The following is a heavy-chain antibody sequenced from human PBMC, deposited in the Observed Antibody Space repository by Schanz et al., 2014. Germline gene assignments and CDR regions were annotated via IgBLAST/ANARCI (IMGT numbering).Heavy chain of an antibody. CDR2: ISNSGTTI. CDR1: GFTFSDYY. CDR3: ARLDSSSWYPRY. V-gene: IGHV3-11*01. Sequence: QVYLVESGGDLVKPGGSLRLSCAASGFTFSDYYMSWIRQAPGKGLEWVSYISNSGTTIYYADSVKGRFTTSRDNGKKSMYLQMNSLRAEDTAVYYCARLDSSSWYPRYWGQGTLVTVSS. D-gene: IGHD6-13*01. J-gene: IGHJ4*02.